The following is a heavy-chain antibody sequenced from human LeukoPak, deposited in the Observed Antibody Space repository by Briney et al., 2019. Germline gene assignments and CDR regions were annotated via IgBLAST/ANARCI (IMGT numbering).Heavy chain of an antibody. CDR1: GGTFSSYA. CDR3: ARSFYPNYYDSSGYYYVYAFDI. Sequence: AASVKVSCKASGGTFSSYAISWVRQAPGQGLEWMGGIIPIFGTANYAQKFQGRVTITTDESTSTAYMELSSLRSEDTAVYYCARSFYPNYYDSSGYYYVYAFDIWGQGTMVTVSS. CDR2: IIPIFGTA. D-gene: IGHD3-22*01. V-gene: IGHV1-69*05. J-gene: IGHJ3*02.